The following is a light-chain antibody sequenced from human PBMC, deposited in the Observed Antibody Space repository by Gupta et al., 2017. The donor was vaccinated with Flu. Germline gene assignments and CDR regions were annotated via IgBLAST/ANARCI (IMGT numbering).Light chain of an antibody. J-gene: IGLJ3*02. CDR3: SSYTGSGTV. Sequence: QSALTQPASVSGSPGQSITLSCTGTSSDVGAYNHVSWYQQHPGEAPRLMIYEVSYRPSGISNRFSGSKSGNTASLTISGLQAEDEADYYCSSYTGSGTVFGGGTKVAVL. CDR2: EVS. CDR1: SSDVGAYNH. V-gene: IGLV2-14*01.